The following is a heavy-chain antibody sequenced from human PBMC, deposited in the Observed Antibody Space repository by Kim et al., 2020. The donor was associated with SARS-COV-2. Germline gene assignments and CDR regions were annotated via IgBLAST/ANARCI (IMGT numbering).Heavy chain of an antibody. D-gene: IGHD3-22*01. V-gene: IGHV4-31*02. Sequence: TYYNPSLKGRVTISVDTSKNQFSLKLSSVTAADTAVYYCAKTSSGYYFDYWGQGTLVTVSS. CDR3: AKTSSGYYFDY. J-gene: IGHJ4*02. CDR2: T.